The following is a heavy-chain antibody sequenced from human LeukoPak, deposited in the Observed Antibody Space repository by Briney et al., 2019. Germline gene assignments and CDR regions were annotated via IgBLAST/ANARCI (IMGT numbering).Heavy chain of an antibody. J-gene: IGHJ6*02. Sequence: ASVKVSCKASGYTFTGYYMHWVRQAHGQGLEWMGWINPNSGGTNYAQKFQGRVTMTRDTSISTAYMELSRLRSDDTAVYYCARDLRAMVRGVIYHYYGMDVWGQGTTVTVSS. CDR3: ARDLRAMVRGVIYHYYGMDV. CDR1: GYTFTGYY. D-gene: IGHD3-10*01. V-gene: IGHV1-2*02. CDR2: INPNSGGT.